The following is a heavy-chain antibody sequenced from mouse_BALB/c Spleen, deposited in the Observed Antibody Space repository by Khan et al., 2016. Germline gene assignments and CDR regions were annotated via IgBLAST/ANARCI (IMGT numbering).Heavy chain of an antibody. CDR3: ARYRGDDGYFDY. CDR2: VSHSGST. Sequence: VQLKESGPSLVKPSQTLSLTCSVTGDSITSGYWNWIRKFPGNKLEYMGYVSHSGSTYYNPSLKSRISITRDTSKNQYYLQLNSVTTEDTATYYCARYRGDDGYFDYWGQGTTLTVSS. D-gene: IGHD2-12*01. J-gene: IGHJ2*01. CDR1: GDSITSGY. V-gene: IGHV3-8*02.